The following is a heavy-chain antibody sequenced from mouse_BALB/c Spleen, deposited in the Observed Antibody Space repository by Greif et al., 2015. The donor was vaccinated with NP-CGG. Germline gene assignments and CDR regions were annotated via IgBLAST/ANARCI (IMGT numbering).Heavy chain of an antibody. CDR2: ISSGSSTI. D-gene: IGHD2-4*01. CDR1: GFTFSSFG. CDR3: ARWDDYDDYAMDY. V-gene: IGHV5-17*02. J-gene: IGHJ4*01. Sequence: EVKLQESGGGLVQPGGSRKLSCAASGFTFSSFGMHWVRQAPEKGLEWVAYISSGSSTIYYADTVKGRFTISRDNPKNTLFLQMTSLRSEDTAMYYCARWDDYDDYAMDYWGQGTSVTVSS.